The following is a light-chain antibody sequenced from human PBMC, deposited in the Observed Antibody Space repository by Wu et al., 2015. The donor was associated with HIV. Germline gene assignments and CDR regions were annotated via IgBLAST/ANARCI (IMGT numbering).Light chain of an antibody. CDR3: QNYDSALT. CDR1: EDITSC. CDR2: AAS. Sequence: DIQMTQSPSSLSASVGDKVTITCRASEDITSCLAWYQQKSGEVPRLLIYAASTLQSGVPSRFSGSGSGTNFTLTITSLQPEDVATYSCQNYDSALTFGGGTEGGD. V-gene: IGKV1-27*01. J-gene: IGKJ4*01.